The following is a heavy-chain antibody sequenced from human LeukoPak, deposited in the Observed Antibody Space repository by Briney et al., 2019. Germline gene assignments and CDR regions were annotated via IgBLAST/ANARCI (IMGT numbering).Heavy chain of an antibody. J-gene: IGHJ4*02. V-gene: IGHV3-74*01. CDR2: INIDGSST. D-gene: IGHD3-22*01. CDR3: ARVQWYGKSGYFRSFDS. CDR1: GFTFSSYW. Sequence: GGSLRLSCAASGFTFSSYWMHWVRQPPGKGLVWVSRINIDGSSTSYADSVKGRFTISRDNAKNSLSLQMNSLRAEDTAVYYCARVQWYGKSGYFRSFDSWGQGTLVTVSS.